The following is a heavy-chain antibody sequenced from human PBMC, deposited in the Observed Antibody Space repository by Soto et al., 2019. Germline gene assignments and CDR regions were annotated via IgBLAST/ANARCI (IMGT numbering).Heavy chain of an antibody. CDR2: IIPILGIA. D-gene: IGHD2-15*01. J-gene: IGHJ1*01. CDR1: GGTFSSYT. V-gene: IGHV1-69*02. Sequence: ASVKVSCKASGGTFSSYTISWVRQAPGQGLEWMGRIIPILGIANYAQKFQGRVTITADKSTSTAYMELSSLRSEDTAVYYCASPYCSGGSCYSINFQHWGQGTLVTVSS. CDR3: ASPYCSGGSCYSINFQH.